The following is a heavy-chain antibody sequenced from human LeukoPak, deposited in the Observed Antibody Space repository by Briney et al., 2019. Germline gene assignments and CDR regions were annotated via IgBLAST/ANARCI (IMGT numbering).Heavy chain of an antibody. CDR1: GYTFTSYI. J-gene: IGHJ4*02. CDR2: INTGNGNT. V-gene: IGHV1-3*03. CDR3: ARESAPYVAVADY. D-gene: IGHD6-19*01. Sequence: GASVKVSCKASGYTFTSYIMHWVRQAPGQRLEWMGWINTGNGNTKYSQDFQGRVTITRDTSANTAYMELSSLRSEDMAVYYCARESAPYVAVADYWGQGTLVTVSS.